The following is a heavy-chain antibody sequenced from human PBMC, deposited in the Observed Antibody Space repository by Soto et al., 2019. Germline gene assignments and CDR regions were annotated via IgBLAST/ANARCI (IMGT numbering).Heavy chain of an antibody. CDR3: ARGEATYYDFWSGYYGGAGQFDY. J-gene: IGHJ4*02. Sequence: SETLSLTCTVSGGSISSGGYYWSWIRQHPGKGLEWIGYIYYSGSTYYNPSLKSRVTISVDTSKNQFSLKLSSVTAADTAVYYCARGEATYYDFWSGYYGGAGQFDYWGQGTLVTVS. V-gene: IGHV4-31*03. CDR2: IYYSGST. D-gene: IGHD3-3*01. CDR1: GGSISSGGYY.